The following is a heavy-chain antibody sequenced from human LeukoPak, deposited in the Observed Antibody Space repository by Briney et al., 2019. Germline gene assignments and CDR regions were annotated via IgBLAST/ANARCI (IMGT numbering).Heavy chain of an antibody. D-gene: IGHD3-9*01. V-gene: IGHV4-59*08. CDR1: GGSISSYY. Sequence: KPSETLSLTCTVSGGSISSYYWSWIRQPAGKGLEWIGSIYHSGSTYYNPSFKSRVTISVDTSKNQFSLKLSSVTAADTAVYYCARQAGYFDWLDYWGQGTLVTVSS. CDR3: ARQAGYFDWLDY. CDR2: IYHSGST. J-gene: IGHJ4*02.